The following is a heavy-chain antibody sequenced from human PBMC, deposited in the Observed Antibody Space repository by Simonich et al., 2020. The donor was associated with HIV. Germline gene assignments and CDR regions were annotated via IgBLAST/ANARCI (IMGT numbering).Heavy chain of an antibody. CDR2: IHDSGRT. Sequence: QVQLQQWSAGLLKPSETLSLTCAVYGGSFSGYYWTWIRPPPGKGLGWIGEIHDSGRTHYNPSLKSRVTMSVDKSKNQFSLKLKSVIAADTAVYYCAAGNALLRFLEWEGTYMDVWGKGTTVTVSS. CDR3: AAGNALLRFLEWEGTYMDV. D-gene: IGHD3-3*01. J-gene: IGHJ6*03. CDR1: GGSFSGYY. V-gene: IGHV4-34*01.